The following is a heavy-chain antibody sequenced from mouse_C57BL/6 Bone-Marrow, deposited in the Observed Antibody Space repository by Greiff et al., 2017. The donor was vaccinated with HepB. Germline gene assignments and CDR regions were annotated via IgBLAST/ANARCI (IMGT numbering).Heavy chain of an antibody. D-gene: IGHD2-5*01. V-gene: IGHV7-3*01. CDR1: GFTFTDYY. CDR2: IRNKANGYTT. J-gene: IGHJ4*01. Sequence: EVNVVESGGGLVQPGGSLSLSCAASGFTFTDYYMSWVRQPPGKALEWLGFIRNKANGYTTEYSASVKGRFTISRDNSQSILYLQMNALRAEDSATYYCARSYYSNPYYAMDYWGQGTSVTVSS. CDR3: ARSYYSNPYYAMDY.